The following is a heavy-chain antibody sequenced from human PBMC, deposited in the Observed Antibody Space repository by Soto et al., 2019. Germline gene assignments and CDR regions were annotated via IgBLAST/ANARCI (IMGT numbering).Heavy chain of an antibody. CDR2: ISGSGGST. J-gene: IGHJ4*02. Sequence: PGGSLRLSCAASGFTFSSYAMSWVRQAPGKGLEWVSAISGSGGSTHYADSVKGRFTISRDNSKNTLYLQMNSLRAEDTAVYYCAKDLVTRSWGLYYFDYWGQGTLVTVSS. CDR1: GFTFSSYA. D-gene: IGHD2-8*02. V-gene: IGHV3-23*01. CDR3: AKDLVTRSWGLYYFDY.